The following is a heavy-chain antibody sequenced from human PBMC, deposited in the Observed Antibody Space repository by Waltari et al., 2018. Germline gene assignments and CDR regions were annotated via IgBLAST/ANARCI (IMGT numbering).Heavy chain of an antibody. Sequence: EGQLLESGGGLVQPGGSLRLSCAASGFTFSSYAMLWVREAPGKGLEWVSAISGSGGSTYYADSVKGRFTISRDNSKNTLYLQMNSLRAEDTAVYYCAKDLHPAVYYFDYWGQGTLVTVSS. J-gene: IGHJ4*02. D-gene: IGHD6-19*01. CDR1: GFTFSSYA. CDR3: AKDLHPAVYYFDY. CDR2: ISGSGGST. V-gene: IGHV3-23*01.